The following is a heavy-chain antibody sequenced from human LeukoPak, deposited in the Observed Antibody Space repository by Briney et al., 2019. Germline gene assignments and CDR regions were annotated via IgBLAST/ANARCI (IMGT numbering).Heavy chain of an antibody. CDR1: GGSISSNNW. J-gene: IGHJ1*01. V-gene: IGHV4-4*02. CDR2: IYHSGST. Sequence: PSETLSLTCAVSGGSISSNNWWSWVRQPPGKGLEWIGEIYHSGSTNYSPSLKSRVTISVDKSKNQLSLKLSSVTAADTAVYYCASTKGGSSHEYFQHWGQGTLVSVSS. D-gene: IGHD6-13*01. CDR3: ASTKGGSSHEYFQH.